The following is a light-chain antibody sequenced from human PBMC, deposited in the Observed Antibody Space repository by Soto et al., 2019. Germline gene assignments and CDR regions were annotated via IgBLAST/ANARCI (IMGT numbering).Light chain of an antibody. Sequence: QSVLTQPRSVSGSPGQSVTISCTGTSSDVGGYNYVSWYQQHPGKAPKLMIYDVSKRPSGVPDRFSGSKSGNTASLTISGLQAEDAADYYCCSYAGSYGVFGGGTKLTVL. CDR3: CSYAGSYGV. J-gene: IGLJ3*02. CDR2: DVS. CDR1: SSDVGGYNY. V-gene: IGLV2-11*01.